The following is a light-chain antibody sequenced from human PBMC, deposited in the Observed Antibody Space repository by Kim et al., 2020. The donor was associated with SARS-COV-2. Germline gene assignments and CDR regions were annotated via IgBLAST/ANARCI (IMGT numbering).Light chain of an antibody. J-gene: IGKJ1*01. CDR1: QTVTSNY. V-gene: IGKV3-20*01. CDR2: GAS. CDR3: QQYGSSPAT. Sequence: EIVLTQSPGTLSLSPGERATLSCRASQTVTSNYLAWYQQKPGQAPRLLIYGASSRATGIPDRFSGSGSGTDFTLTISRLEPEDFAVYYCQQYGSSPATFGQGTKVGYQT.